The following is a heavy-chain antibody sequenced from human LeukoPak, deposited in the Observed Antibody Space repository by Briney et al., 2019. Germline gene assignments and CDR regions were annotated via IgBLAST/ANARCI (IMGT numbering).Heavy chain of an antibody. J-gene: IGHJ4*02. V-gene: IGHV3-23*01. CDR3: AKLKVLVVPAATDY. CDR2: ISGSGGST. CDR1: GFTFSSYA. Sequence: GGSLKLSCAASGFTFSSYAMSWVRQAPGKGLEWVSAISGSGGSTYYADSVKGRFTISRDNSKNTLYLQMNSLRAEDTAVYYCAKLKVLVVPAATDYWGQGTLVTVSS. D-gene: IGHD2-2*01.